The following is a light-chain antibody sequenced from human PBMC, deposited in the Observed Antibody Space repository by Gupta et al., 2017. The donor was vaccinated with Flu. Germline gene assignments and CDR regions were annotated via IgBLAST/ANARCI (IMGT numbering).Light chain of an antibody. CDR2: SAS. V-gene: IGKV1D-12*01. Sequence: DLQMTQSPASVSASVGGRVAVTCRASHGISTGLAWYQQKPGKAPKLLMHSASTLRSGVPSRFSGTGSETEFTLTITSLQPEDVATYYCQQADSLPRSFGQGTKVEI. CDR3: QQADSLPRS. CDR1: HGISTG. J-gene: IGKJ1*01.